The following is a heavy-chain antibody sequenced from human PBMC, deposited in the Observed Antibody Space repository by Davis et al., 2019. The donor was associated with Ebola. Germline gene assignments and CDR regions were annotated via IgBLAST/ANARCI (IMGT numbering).Heavy chain of an antibody. CDR2: INHSGST. D-gene: IGHD6-19*01. CDR3: ARGRGAVAGRFRYYFDY. Sequence: GSLRLSCAVYGGSFSGYYWSWIRQPPGKGLEWIGEINHSGSTNYNPSLKSRVTISVDTSKNQFSLKLSSVTAADTAVYYCARGRGAVAGRFRYYFDYWGQGTLVTVSS. CDR1: GGSFSGYY. V-gene: IGHV4-34*01. J-gene: IGHJ4*02.